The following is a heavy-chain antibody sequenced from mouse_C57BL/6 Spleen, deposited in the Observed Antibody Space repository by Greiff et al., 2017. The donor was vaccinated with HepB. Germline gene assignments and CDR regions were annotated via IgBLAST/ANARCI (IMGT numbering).Heavy chain of an antibody. V-gene: IGHV1-55*01. Sequence: QVQLQQPGAELVKPGASVKMSCKASGYTFTSYWITWVKQRPGQGLEWIGDIYPGSGSTNYNEKFKSKATLTVDTSSSTAYMQLSSLTSEDSAVYYCARRVKDDAMDYWGQGTSVAVSS. D-gene: IGHD2-2*01. CDR2: IYPGSGST. CDR3: ARRVKDDAMDY. CDR1: GYTFTSYW. J-gene: IGHJ4*01.